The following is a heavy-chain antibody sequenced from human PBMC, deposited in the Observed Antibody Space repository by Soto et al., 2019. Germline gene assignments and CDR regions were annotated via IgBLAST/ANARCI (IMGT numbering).Heavy chain of an antibody. CDR2: IYPGDSDT. CDR1: GYSFTSYW. V-gene: IGHV5-51*01. CDR3: ARTPSASPWYFDY. J-gene: IGHJ4*02. Sequence: GESLKISCKGSGYSFTSYWIGWVRQMPGKGLEWMGIIYPGDSDTRYSPSFQGQVTISADKSINTAYLQWSSLKASDTAMYYCARTPSASPWYFDYWGKGTLVTVSS.